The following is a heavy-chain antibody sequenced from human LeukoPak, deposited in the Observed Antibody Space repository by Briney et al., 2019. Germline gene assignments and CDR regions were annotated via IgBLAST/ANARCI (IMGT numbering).Heavy chain of an antibody. CDR1: GGTFSTAA. Sequence: SMKVSCKTSGGTFSTAAISWFRQAPGQGLEWMARIIPMFTTPDYAYKFLDRVTITADKSTSTAYMELTTLTSDDTAVYFCAYSVSAAINNFFDPWGQGTLVTVSS. J-gene: IGHJ5*02. V-gene: IGHV1-69*06. D-gene: IGHD2-2*02. CDR3: AYSVSAAINNFFDP. CDR2: IIPMFTTP.